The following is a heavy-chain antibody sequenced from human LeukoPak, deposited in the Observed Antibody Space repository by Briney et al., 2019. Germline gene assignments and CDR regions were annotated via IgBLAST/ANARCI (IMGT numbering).Heavy chain of an antibody. J-gene: IGHJ6*02. CDR1: GYSFTSYW. Sequence: GESLKISCKGSGYSFTSYWIGWVRQMPGKGLEWMGIIYPGDSDTRYSPSFQGQVTISADKSISTAYLQWSSLKASDTAMYYCARHLGEVRGGNYYYGMDVWGQGTTVTVSS. V-gene: IGHV5-51*01. CDR2: IYPGDSDT. CDR3: ARHLGEVRGGNYYYGMDV. D-gene: IGHD3-10*01.